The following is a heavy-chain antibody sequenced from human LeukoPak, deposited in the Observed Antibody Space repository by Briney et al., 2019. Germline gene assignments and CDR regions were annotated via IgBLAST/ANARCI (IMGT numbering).Heavy chain of an antibody. CDR1: GGSISSYY. V-gene: IGHV4-59*12. Sequence: SETLSLTCTVSGGSISSYYWSWIRQPPGKGLKWIGNIYYSGYTTYSPSLRSRVTISVDTSKNQFSLKLSSVTAADTAVYYCARDTYYYDSSGYLYYFDYWGQGTLVTVSS. J-gene: IGHJ4*02. CDR3: ARDTYYYDSSGYLYYFDY. CDR2: IYYSGYT. D-gene: IGHD3-22*01.